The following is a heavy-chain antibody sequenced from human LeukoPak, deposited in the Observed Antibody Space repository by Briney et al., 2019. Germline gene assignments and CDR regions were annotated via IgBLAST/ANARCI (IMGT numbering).Heavy chain of an antibody. V-gene: IGHV3-48*04. CDR1: GFTFSSYS. CDR2: ISSSSSTI. Sequence: GGSLRLSCAASGFTFSSYSMNWVRQAPGKGLEWVSYISSSSSTIYYADSVKGRFTISRDNAKNSLYLQMNSLRAEDTAVYYCAREAGYCSGGSCYRYYGMDVWGQGTTVTVSS. J-gene: IGHJ6*02. D-gene: IGHD2-15*01. CDR3: AREAGYCSGGSCYRYYGMDV.